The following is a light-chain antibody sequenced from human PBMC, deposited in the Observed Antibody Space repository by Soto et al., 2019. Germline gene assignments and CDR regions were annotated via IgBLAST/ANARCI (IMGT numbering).Light chain of an antibody. CDR2: DND. CDR3: GTWDNSLNSYV. CDR1: TSNIGNNY. V-gene: IGLV1-51*01. J-gene: IGLJ1*01. Sequence: QSVLTQPPSVSAAPGQKVTISCSGSTSNIGNNYVSWYQHLPGTAPKLLIYDNDKRPSGIPDRFSGSRSATSATLGITGLQTGDEADYYCGTWDNSLNSYVFGTGTKLTVL.